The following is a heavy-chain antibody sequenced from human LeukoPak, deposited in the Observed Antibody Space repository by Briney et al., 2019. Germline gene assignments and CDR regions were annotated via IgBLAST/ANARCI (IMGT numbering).Heavy chain of an antibody. V-gene: IGHV1-2*02. CDR1: GYTFTVYY. Sequence: ASVKLSCNASGYTFTVYYMHWVRHAPGPGHELMGWVNPNSGGTTYEQTFQGRVTMTRDTSISTAYMELSRLRSDDTAVYYCARPPYSSSSDYYYMDVWGKGTTVTVSS. J-gene: IGHJ6*03. CDR3: ARPPYSSSSDYYYMDV. D-gene: IGHD6-6*01. CDR2: VNPNSGGT.